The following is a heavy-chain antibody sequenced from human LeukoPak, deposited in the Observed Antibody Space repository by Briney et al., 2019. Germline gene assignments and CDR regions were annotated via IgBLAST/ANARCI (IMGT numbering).Heavy chain of an antibody. V-gene: IGHV3-30*01. D-gene: IGHD2-2*01. CDR2: ISYDGSKK. CDR1: GFTFSSYA. CDR3: ARASVPATRYRGDWLEP. J-gene: IGHJ5*02. Sequence: PGRSLRLSCAASGFTFSSYAVRWVRQAPGTGLEWVAVISYDGSKKYYADSVKGRFSISRDKSKNTRYLQMNSLRAENTAVYYCARASVPATRYRGDWLEPWGQGTLATVSS.